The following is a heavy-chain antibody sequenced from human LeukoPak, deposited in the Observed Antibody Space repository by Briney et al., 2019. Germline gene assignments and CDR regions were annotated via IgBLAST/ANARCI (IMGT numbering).Heavy chain of an antibody. CDR1: GFTFSDYY. CDR2: ISSSGSTI. CDR3: ASLASILWWSHI. V-gene: IGHV3-11*04. Sequence: PGGSLRLSCAASGFTFSDYYMSWIRQAPGKGLEWVSYISSSGSTIYYADSVKGRFTISRDNAKNSLYLQMNSLRAEDTAVYYCASLASILWWSHIWGQGTMVTVSS. J-gene: IGHJ3*02. D-gene: IGHD2-21*01.